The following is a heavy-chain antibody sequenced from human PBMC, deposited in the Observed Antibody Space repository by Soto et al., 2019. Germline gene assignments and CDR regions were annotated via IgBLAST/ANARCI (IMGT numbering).Heavy chain of an antibody. CDR2: IWYDGSNK. V-gene: IGHV3-33*01. CDR3: ARDPMSRLYYYGMDV. Sequence: QVQLVESGGGVVQPGRSLRLSCAASGFTFSSYGMRWVRQAPGKGLEWVAVIWYDGSNKYYADSVKGRFTISRDNSKNTLYLQMNSLRAEDTAVYYCARDPMSRLYYYGMDVWGQGTTVTVSS. CDR1: GFTFSSYG. J-gene: IGHJ6*02.